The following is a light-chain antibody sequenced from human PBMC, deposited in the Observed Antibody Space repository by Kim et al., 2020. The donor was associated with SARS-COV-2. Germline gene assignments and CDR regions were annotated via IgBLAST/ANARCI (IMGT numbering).Light chain of an antibody. V-gene: IGKV3-15*01. J-gene: IGKJ4*01. CDR1: QSVGTN. Sequence: EIVMTQSPATLSVSPGERATLSCRASQSVGTNLAWCQQRPGQAPRLLIYEASTRATSIPARFSGSGSGTEFTLAISSLQSEDFALYYCQQYSDWPPLTFGGGTKVDIK. CDR2: EAS. CDR3: QQYSDWPPLT.